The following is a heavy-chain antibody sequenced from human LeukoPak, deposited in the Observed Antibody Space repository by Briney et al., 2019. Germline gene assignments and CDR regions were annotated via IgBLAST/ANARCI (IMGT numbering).Heavy chain of an antibody. CDR1: GFTFSSYA. Sequence: GGSLRLSCAASGFTFSSYAMSWVRQAPGKGLEWVSAISGSGGSTYYADSVKGRFTISRDNSKNTLYLQMNSLRAEDTAVYYCAKTKLPYEIYYYYYMDVWGKGTTVTVSS. CDR2: ISGSGGST. V-gene: IGHV3-23*01. J-gene: IGHJ6*03. CDR3: AKTKLPYEIYYYYYMDV. D-gene: IGHD2-15*01.